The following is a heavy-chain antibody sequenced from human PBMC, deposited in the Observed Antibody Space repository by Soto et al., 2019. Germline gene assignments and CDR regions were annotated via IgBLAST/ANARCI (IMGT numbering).Heavy chain of an antibody. Sequence: PGGSLRLSCAASGFTFSSYSMNWVRQAPGKGLEWVSYISSSSSTIYYADSVKGRFTISRDNAKNSLYLQMNSVRDEDTAVYYCARDASRGIVVVPAAIMNNFNSDSVKQTYAMDVWGQGTTVTVSS. CDR2: ISSSSSTI. J-gene: IGHJ6*02. CDR1: GFTFSSYS. V-gene: IGHV3-48*02. D-gene: IGHD2-2*02. CDR3: ARDASRGIVVVPAAIMNNFNSDSVKQTYAMDV.